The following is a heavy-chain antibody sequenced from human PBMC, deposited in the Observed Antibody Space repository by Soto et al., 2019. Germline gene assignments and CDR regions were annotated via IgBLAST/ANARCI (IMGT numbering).Heavy chain of an antibody. CDR3: ARDLPRGGDTRYYGMDV. J-gene: IGHJ6*02. D-gene: IGHD2-21*02. Sequence: GGSLRLSCAASGFTFSSYSMNWVRQAPGKGLEWVSSTSRSGSFIYYYADSVKGRFTISRDNAKNSLYLQMNSLRAEDTAVYYCARDLPRGGDTRYYGMDVWGQGTTVTVSS. CDR2: TSRSGSFI. V-gene: IGHV3-21*01. CDR1: GFTFSSYS.